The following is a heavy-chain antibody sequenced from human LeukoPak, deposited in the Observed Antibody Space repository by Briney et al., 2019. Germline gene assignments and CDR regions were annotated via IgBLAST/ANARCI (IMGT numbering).Heavy chain of an antibody. Sequence: GGSLRLSCAASGFTFSSYEMNWVRQAPGKGLEWVSYISSSGSTIYYAGSVKGRFTISRDNAKNSLYLQMNSLRAEDTAVYYCARVYSSSSLDYWGQGTLVTVSS. V-gene: IGHV3-48*03. D-gene: IGHD6-6*01. CDR1: GFTFSSYE. J-gene: IGHJ4*02. CDR3: ARVYSSSSLDY. CDR2: ISSSGSTI.